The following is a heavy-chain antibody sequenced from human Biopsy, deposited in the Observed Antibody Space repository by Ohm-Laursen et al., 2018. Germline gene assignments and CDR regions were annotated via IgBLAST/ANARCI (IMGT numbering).Heavy chain of an antibody. Sequence: SETLSLTCTVSGGSLSSYYWGWIRQPPGKGLEWIGSIFYRGSTHYKPSLKSRVNISVDTSKNQFSLKLNSVTAANTAVYYCARDYDTSGYYYVSWGQGTLVTVSS. CDR1: GGSLSSYY. D-gene: IGHD3-22*01. CDR3: ARDYDTSGYYYVS. CDR2: IFYRGST. J-gene: IGHJ5*02. V-gene: IGHV4-39*01.